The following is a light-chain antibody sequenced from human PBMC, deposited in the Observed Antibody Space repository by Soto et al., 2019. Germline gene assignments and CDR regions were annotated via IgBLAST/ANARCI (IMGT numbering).Light chain of an antibody. V-gene: IGLV1-44*01. CDR2: STN. Sequence: QSVLTQPPSASGTPGQSVTISCSGSTSNIGSKTVSWYQQVPGAAPKLLIYSTNQWPSGVPDRFSGSKSGTSASLTISGLQSEDEAYYCCATWDDSLYGLYVFGPGPKVAVL. J-gene: IGLJ1*01. CDR3: ATWDDSLYGLYV. CDR1: TSNIGSKT.